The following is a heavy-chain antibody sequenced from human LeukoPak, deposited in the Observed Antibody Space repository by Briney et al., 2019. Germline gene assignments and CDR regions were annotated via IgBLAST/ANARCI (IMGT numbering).Heavy chain of an antibody. CDR2: ISPNTGGT. Sequence: ASVKVSCKVSGYTLIDYYLHWVRQAPGQGLEWMGWISPNTGGTNSTQKFQGRVTMTRDTSINTAYMELGRLTSDDTAVYYCARFISYSSGWAFLDCWGQGTQVTVSS. D-gene: IGHD6-19*01. CDR3: ARFISYSSGWAFLDC. CDR1: GYTLIDYY. V-gene: IGHV1-2*02. J-gene: IGHJ4*02.